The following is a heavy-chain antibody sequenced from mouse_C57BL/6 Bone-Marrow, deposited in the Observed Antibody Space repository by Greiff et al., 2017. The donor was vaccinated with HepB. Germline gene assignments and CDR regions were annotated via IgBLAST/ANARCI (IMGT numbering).Heavy chain of an antibody. CDR2: ISSGSSTI. CDR3: AKQDYLDY. CDR1: GFTFSDYG. V-gene: IGHV5-17*01. J-gene: IGHJ2*01. Sequence: EVKLVESGGGLVKPGGSLKLSCAASGFTFSDYGMHWVRQAPEKGLEWVAYISSGSSTIYYADTVKGRFTISIDNAKNTLSLQMTSLRSEDTAMYYCAKQDYLDYWGQGTTLTVSS.